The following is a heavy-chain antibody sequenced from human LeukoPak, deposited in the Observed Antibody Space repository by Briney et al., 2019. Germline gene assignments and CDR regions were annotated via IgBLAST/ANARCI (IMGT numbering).Heavy chain of an antibody. V-gene: IGHV4-61*02. CDR3: ARDDSRGYNYGHYYYYMDV. J-gene: IGHJ6*03. Sequence: SETLSLTCTVSGASISSPSYYWAWIRQPAGKALGWIGRIHIGGNTNYNPSLSSRVTISVDTSKSQFSLKLNSVTAADTAVYYCARDDSRGYNYGHYYYYMDVWGKGTTVTVSS. CDR2: IHIGGNT. CDR1: GASISSPSYY. D-gene: IGHD5-18*01.